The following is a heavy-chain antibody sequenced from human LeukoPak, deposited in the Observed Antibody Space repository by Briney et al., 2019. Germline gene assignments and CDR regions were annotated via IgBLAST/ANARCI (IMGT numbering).Heavy chain of an antibody. V-gene: IGHV1-18*01. CDR2: ISAYNGNT. Sequence: ASVKVSRKASGYTFTSYGISWVRQAPGQGLEWMGWISAYNGNTNYAQKLQGRVTMTTDTSTSTAYMELRSLRSDDTAVYYCARVPTTYDILTGYYTPDAFDIWGQGTMVTVSS. J-gene: IGHJ3*02. CDR3: ARVPTTYDILTGYYTPDAFDI. CDR1: GYTFTSYG. D-gene: IGHD3-9*01.